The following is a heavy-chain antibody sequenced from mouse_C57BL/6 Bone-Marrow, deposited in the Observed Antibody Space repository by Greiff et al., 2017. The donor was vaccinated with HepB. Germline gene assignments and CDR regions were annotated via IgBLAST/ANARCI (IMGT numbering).Heavy chain of an antibody. CDR1: GYTFTDHT. V-gene: IGHV1-78*01. CDR2: IYPRDGST. Sequence: QVQLQQSDAELVKPGASVKISCKVSGYTFTDHTIHWMKQRPEQGLEWIGYIYPRDGSTKYNEKFKGKATLTADKSSSTAYMQLNSLTSEDSAVYLCARANYYGSSSYYFDYWGQGTTLTVSS. J-gene: IGHJ2*01. CDR3: ARANYYGSSSYYFDY. D-gene: IGHD1-1*01.